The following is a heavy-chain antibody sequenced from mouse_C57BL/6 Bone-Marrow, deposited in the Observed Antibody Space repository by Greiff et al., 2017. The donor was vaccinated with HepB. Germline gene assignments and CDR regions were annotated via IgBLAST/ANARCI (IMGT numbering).Heavy chain of an antibody. CDR2: IYPGDGDT. D-gene: IGHD2-2*01. V-gene: IGHV1-82*01. Sequence: QVQLQQSGPELVKPGASVKISCKASGYAFSSSWMNWVKQRPGKGLEWIGRIYPGDGDTNYNGKFKGKATLTADKSSSTAYMQLSSLTSEDSAVYFCARGTLYYGYDAPYFDYWGQGTTLTVSS. J-gene: IGHJ2*01. CDR3: ARGTLYYGYDAPYFDY. CDR1: GYAFSSSW.